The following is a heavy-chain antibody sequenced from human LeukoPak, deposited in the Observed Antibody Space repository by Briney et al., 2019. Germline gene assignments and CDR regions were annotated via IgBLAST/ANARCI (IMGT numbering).Heavy chain of an antibody. J-gene: IGHJ4*02. CDR1: GFTFSSYA. V-gene: IGHV3-30-3*01. Sequence: PGRSLRLSCAASGFTFSSYAMHWVRQAPGKGLEWVAVISYDGSNKYYADSVKGRFTISRDNSKNTLYLQMNSLRAEDTAVYYCARVVRGVIIIDSFDYWGQGTLVTVSS. CDR3: ARVVRGVIIIDSFDY. CDR2: ISYDGSNK. D-gene: IGHD3-10*01.